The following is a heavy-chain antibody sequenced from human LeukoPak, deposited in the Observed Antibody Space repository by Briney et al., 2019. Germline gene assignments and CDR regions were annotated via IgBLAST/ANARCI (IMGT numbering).Heavy chain of an antibody. CDR2: INDYTGDT. CDR3: ASQGYSSSLAFDY. V-gene: IGHV4-34*01. D-gene: IGHD6-13*01. Sequence: SETLSLTCTVFGGSFTDYFWTWIRHSPGKGLEWIGEINDYTGDTKYNPSLNSRVSISLEKSKNQLSLELRSVTAADTAVYYCASQGYSSSLAFDYWGQGTLVTVSS. CDR1: GGSFTDYF. J-gene: IGHJ4*02.